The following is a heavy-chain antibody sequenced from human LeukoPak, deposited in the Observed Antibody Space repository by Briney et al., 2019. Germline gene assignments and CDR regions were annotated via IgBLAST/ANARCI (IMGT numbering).Heavy chain of an antibody. CDR2: IYSDGVT. V-gene: IGHV3-66*02. Sequence: GGSPRLSCAASGSIVNSYAMSWVRQAPGKGLAWVSLIYSDGVTQYADSVKGRFTISRDNSKNTLYLQMNSLRDEDTAVYFCARDRAEGKTWVEFDPWGQGTLVTVSS. J-gene: IGHJ5*02. CDR1: GSIVNSYA. CDR3: ARDRAEGKTWVEFDP.